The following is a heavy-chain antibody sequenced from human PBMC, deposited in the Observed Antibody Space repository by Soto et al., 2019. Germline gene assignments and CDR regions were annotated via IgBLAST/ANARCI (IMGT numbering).Heavy chain of an antibody. CDR2: IIPIFGTA. CDR1: GGTFSSYA. V-gene: IGHV1-69*13. CDR3: AARITMVRGVMGYGMDV. J-gene: IGHJ6*02. Sequence: SVKVSCKASGGTFSSYAISWVRQAPGQGLEWMGGIIPIFGTANYAQKFQGRVTITADESTSTAYMELSSLRSEDTAVYYCAARITMVRGVMGYGMDVWGQGTTVTVSS. D-gene: IGHD3-10*01.